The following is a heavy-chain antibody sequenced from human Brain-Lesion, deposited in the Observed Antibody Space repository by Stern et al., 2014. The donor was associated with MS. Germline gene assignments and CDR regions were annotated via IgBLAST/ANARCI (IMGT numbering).Heavy chain of an antibody. CDR2: IFSTGET. CDR3: ERMREYCSGGICFAGYYDS. CDR1: GFSLSNAAMG. J-gene: IGHJ4*02. V-gene: IGHV2-26*01. Sequence: QVTLKESGPVLVKPTETLTLTCSVSGFSLSNAAMGVSWIRQPPGKALECLAHIFSTGETAYSTSLKSRLTISKDTSRSQVVLTMTNMDPVDTATYYCERMREYCSGGICFAGYYDSWGQGTLVTVSS. D-gene: IGHD2-15*01.